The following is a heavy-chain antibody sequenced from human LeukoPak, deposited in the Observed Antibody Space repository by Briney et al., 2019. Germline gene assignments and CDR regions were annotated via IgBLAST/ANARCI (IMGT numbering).Heavy chain of an antibody. CDR3: ARGQVGGQDY. CDR2: IYYSGST. Sequence: SETLSLTCTVPGGSISSGGYYWSWIRQHPGKGLESIGYIYYSGSTYYNPSLKSRVTISVDTSKNQFSLKLSSVTAADTAVYYCARGQVGGQDYWGQGTLVTVSS. D-gene: IGHD3-16*01. CDR1: GGSISSGGYY. J-gene: IGHJ4*02. V-gene: IGHV4-31*03.